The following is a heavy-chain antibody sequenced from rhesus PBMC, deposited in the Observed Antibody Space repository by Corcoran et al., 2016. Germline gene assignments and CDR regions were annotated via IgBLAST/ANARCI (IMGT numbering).Heavy chain of an antibody. CDR2: IGGRTGNA. D-gene: IGHD6-13*01. V-gene: IGHV4-99*01. J-gene: IGHJ4*01. CDR1: GSSISSGYY. Sequence: QVQLQESGPGLVKPSETLSLTCAVTGSSISSGYYWCWIRQPPGKGLEGIGDIGGRTGNAYYNPSLKSRVTMSKDTAKNQFSLELSSGTAADTAIYYWARQGGLAAGRVFDFWGQGVLVTVSS. CDR3: ARQGGLAAGRVFDF.